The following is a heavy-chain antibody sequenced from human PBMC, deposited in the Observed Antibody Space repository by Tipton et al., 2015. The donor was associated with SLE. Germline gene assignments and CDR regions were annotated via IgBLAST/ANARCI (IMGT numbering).Heavy chain of an antibody. CDR3: VRVGTPDYYMDV. Sequence: SLRLSCAASGFSFDDYAMHWVRQAQGKGLEWVAGIGWDSAYIAYEDSVGGRFTISRDNAKKSLYLQMDSLRPDDTAFYYCVRVGTPDYYMDVWGKGTRVTVSS. CDR1: GFSFDDYA. D-gene: IGHD7-27*01. V-gene: IGHV3-9*01. J-gene: IGHJ6*03. CDR2: IGWDSAYI.